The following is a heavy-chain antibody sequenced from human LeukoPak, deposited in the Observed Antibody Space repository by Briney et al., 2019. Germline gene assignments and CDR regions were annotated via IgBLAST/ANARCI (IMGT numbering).Heavy chain of an antibody. V-gene: IGHV4-59*08. CDR1: GGSLNSHY. J-gene: IGHJ4*02. D-gene: IGHD6-19*01. CDR3: VRRDTGWNYFDY. Sequence: PSETPSLTCAVSGGSLNSHYWGWIRQPPGKGLQWIGDIYYTAKNNYNPSLKSRVTISLDTSKDHLSLNLTSVLAADTAIYYCVRRDTGWNYFDYWGQGILVTVSS. CDR2: IYYTAKN.